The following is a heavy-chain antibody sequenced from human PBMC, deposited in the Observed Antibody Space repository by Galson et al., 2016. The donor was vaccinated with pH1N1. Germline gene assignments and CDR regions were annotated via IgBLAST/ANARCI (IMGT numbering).Heavy chain of an antibody. CDR1: GYTFSSFY. V-gene: IGHV1-46*03. Sequence: CKASGYTFSSFYVHWVRQGPAQGLEWMGVIDPGGGGTMYSQKFQDLVTLARDMSTSTVYMELTSLKSEDTTVFYCIRDLGRLRESWGQGTLVTVS. CDR2: IDPGGGGT. CDR3: IRDLGRLRES. D-gene: IGHD1-26*01. J-gene: IGHJ4*02.